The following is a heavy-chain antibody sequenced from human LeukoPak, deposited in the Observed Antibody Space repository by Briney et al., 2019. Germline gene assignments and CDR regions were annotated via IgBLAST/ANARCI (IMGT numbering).Heavy chain of an antibody. Sequence: PGRSLRLSCAASGFTFSSYGMHWVRQAPGKGLEWVAVIWYDGSNKYYADSVKGRFTISRDNSKNTLYLQMNSLRAEDTAVYYCAREGEAGYFFDYWGQGTLVTVSS. V-gene: IGHV3-33*01. D-gene: IGHD3-16*01. CDR3: AREGEAGYFFDY. CDR2: IWYDGSNK. CDR1: GFTFSSYG. J-gene: IGHJ4*02.